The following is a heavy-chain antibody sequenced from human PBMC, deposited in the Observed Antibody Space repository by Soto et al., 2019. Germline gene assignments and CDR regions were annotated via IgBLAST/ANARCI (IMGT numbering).Heavy chain of an antibody. V-gene: IGHV1-2*04. J-gene: IGHJ5*02. CDR2: INPNSGGT. D-gene: IGHD2-2*01. Sequence: ASVKVSCKASGYTFTGYYMHWVRQAPGQGLEWMGWINPNSGGTNYAQKFQGWVTMTRDTSISTAYMELSRLRSDDTAVYYCARSHCSSTSCYPRYNWFDPWGQGTLVTVSS. CDR3: ARSHCSSTSCYPRYNWFDP. CDR1: GYTFTGYY.